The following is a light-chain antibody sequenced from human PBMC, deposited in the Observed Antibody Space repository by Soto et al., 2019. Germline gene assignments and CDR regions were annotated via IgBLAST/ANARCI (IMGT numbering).Light chain of an antibody. CDR3: QHYGYPQWT. CDR2: GVS. CDR1: QSVTSNY. J-gene: IGKJ1*01. Sequence: EIVLTQSPGTLSLSPGERATLSCGASQSVTSNYLAWYQQKPGQAPRLLIYGVSTRATGIPDRFSGSGSGTEFALTISRLEPEDFAVYICQHYGYPQWTFGPGTKVDNK. V-gene: IGKV3-20*01.